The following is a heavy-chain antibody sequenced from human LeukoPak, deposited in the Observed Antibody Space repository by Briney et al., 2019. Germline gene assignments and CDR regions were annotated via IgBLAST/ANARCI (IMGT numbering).Heavy chain of an antibody. Sequence: GGSLRLSCAASGFTFSSYEMNWVRQAPGKGLEGGSYISSSGSTIYYADSVKGRFTISRDNSKNTLDLQMNSLRAEDTAVYYCAKSYDYIWGSYRFNWFDRWGQGTLVTVSS. V-gene: IGHV3-48*03. D-gene: IGHD3-16*02. J-gene: IGHJ5*02. CDR3: AKSYDYIWGSYRFNWFDR. CDR1: GFTFSSYE. CDR2: ISSSGSTI.